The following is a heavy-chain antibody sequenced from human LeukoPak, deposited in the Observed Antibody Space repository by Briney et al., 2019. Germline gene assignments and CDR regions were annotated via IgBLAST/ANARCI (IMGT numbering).Heavy chain of an antibody. V-gene: IGHV3-33*01. D-gene: IGHD2-2*01. CDR1: GFTFTNYG. J-gene: IGHJ4*02. Sequence: GRSLGLSCTTSGFTFTNYGINWVRQAPGKGLEWVAAIWYDGSKTSYTDSVKGRFTVSRDISKNTVYLQMNGPKAEDTAVYYCARDDCSTTPCYAYWGQGTLVTVSS. CDR2: IWYDGSKT. CDR3: ARDDCSTTPCYAY.